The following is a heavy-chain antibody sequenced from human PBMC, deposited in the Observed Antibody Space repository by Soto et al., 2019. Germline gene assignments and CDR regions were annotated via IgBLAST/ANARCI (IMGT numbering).Heavy chain of an antibody. D-gene: IGHD3-22*01. Sequence: PGGSLRLSCAASGFTFSLYTMHWVRQVPGKGLVWVSVIYSGGSTYYADSVKGRFTISRDNSKNTLYLQMNSLRAEDTAVYYCARARLNYYDTDGMDVWGQGTTVTVSS. CDR1: GFTFSLYT. J-gene: IGHJ6*02. CDR3: ARARLNYYDTDGMDV. V-gene: IGHV3-66*01. CDR2: IYSGGST.